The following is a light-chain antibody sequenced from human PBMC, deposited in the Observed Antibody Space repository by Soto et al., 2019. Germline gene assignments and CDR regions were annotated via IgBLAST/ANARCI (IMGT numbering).Light chain of an antibody. CDR2: DVS. CDR1: SSDVGSYNY. V-gene: IGLV2-14*01. J-gene: IGLJ1*01. Sequence: ALNKPASVTGSDRQAIPIIKNGTSSDVGSYNYVSWYQQHPGKAPKVMIYDVSNRPSGVSYRFSGSKSGNTASLTISGLQAEDEADYYCSSYTTSSTYVVGTGTKVTVL. CDR3: SSYTTSSTYV.